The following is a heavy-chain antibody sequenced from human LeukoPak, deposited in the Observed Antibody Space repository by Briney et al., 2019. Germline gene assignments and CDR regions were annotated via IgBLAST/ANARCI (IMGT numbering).Heavy chain of an antibody. CDR1: GFTLSSYG. CDR2: IRYDGSNK. Sequence: GGSLRLSCAASGFTLSSYGMHWVRQAPGKWLEWVAYIRYDGSNKYYADSVKGRFTISRDNSKNTLYLQMNSLRAEDTAVYYCAKVPRRKVDAFDIWGQGTMVTVSS. J-gene: IGHJ3*02. V-gene: IGHV3-30*02. CDR3: AKVPRRKVDAFDI.